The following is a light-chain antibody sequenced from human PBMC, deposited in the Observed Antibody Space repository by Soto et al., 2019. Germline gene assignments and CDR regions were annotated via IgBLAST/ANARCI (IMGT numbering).Light chain of an antibody. J-gene: IGLJ1*01. CDR2: SNN. V-gene: IGLV1-47*02. Sequence: QSVLTQPPSASGTPGQRGTISCSGSSSNIGSNYVYWYQQLPGTAPKLLIYSNNQRPSGVPDRFSGSKSGTSASLAISGLRSEDEADYYCAAWDDSLRGVFGTGTKLTVL. CDR3: AAWDDSLRGV. CDR1: SSNIGSNY.